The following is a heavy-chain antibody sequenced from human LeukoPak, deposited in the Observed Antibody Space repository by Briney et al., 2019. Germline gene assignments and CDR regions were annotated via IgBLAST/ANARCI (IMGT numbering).Heavy chain of an antibody. Sequence: SETLSLTCTVSSGSISSYYWSWIRQPPGKGLEWIGYIYYTGNTNYNPSLKSRVTISVDTSKNQFSLNLSSVTAADTAIYYCARLGGATSPFGYWGQGTLVTVSS. J-gene: IGHJ4*02. CDR2: IYYTGNT. CDR3: ARLGGATSPFGY. D-gene: IGHD1-26*01. V-gene: IGHV4-59*08. CDR1: SGSISSYY.